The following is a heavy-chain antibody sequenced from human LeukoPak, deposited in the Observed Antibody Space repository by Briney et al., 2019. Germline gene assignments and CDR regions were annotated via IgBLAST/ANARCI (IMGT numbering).Heavy chain of an antibody. CDR3: ARDTYSSSWFPLGY. V-gene: IGHV3-21*01. D-gene: IGHD6-13*01. CDR1: GFTFSSYS. Sequence: GGSLRLSCVVSGFTFSSYSMNWVRQAPGKGLEWVSSISRSSSYIHYADSVKGRFTISRDNSKNTLFLQMNSLRAEDTAVYYCARDTYSSSWFPLGYWGQGTLVTVSS. J-gene: IGHJ4*02. CDR2: ISRSSSYI.